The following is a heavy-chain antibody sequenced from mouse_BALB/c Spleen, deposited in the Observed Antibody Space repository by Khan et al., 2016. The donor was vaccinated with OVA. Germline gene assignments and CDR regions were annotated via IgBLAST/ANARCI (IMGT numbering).Heavy chain of an antibody. D-gene: IGHD3-3*01. V-gene: IGHV1-18*01. CDR3: ARDAGRY. J-gene: IGHJ4*01. CDR2: INPKNGDT. CDR1: GYTFPEYT. Sequence: VQLQQSGPELVKPGASVKISCKTSGYTFPEYTVHWVKQSLGKSLDWIGVINPKNGDTAYNQKFKGKATLTVDKSSSTAYLEFRSLTSEDSEAYNCARDAGRYWGQGTSVTVAS.